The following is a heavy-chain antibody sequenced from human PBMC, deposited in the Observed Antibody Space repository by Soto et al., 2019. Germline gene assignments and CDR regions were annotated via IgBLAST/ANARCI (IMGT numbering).Heavy chain of an antibody. CDR2: INPNSGGT. Sequence: GASVKVSCKASGYTFTGYYIHWVRQAPGQGLEWMGWINPNSGGTNYAQKFQGWVTMTRDTSISTAYMELSRLRSDDTAVYYCARDSIAAAGETWFDPWGQGTLVTVSS. D-gene: IGHD6-13*01. J-gene: IGHJ5*02. CDR1: GYTFTGYY. CDR3: ARDSIAAAGETWFDP. V-gene: IGHV1-2*04.